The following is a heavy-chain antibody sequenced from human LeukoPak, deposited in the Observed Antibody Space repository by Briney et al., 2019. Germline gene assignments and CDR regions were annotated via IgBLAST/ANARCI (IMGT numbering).Heavy chain of an antibody. Sequence: SETLSLTCTVSGGSVSSYYWSWVRQPPGKGLEWIGYIYYSGSTNYNPSLKSRVTISVDTSKNQFSLKLSSVTAADTAVYHCARDNWNYGSSMDVWGQGTTVTVSS. CDR3: ARDNWNYGSSMDV. CDR2: IYYSGST. CDR1: GGSVSSYY. V-gene: IGHV4-59*02. D-gene: IGHD1-7*01. J-gene: IGHJ6*02.